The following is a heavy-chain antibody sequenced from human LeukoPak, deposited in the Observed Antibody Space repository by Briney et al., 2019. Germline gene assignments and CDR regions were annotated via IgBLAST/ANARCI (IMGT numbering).Heavy chain of an antibody. V-gene: IGHV3-64D*09. Sequence: GGSLRLSCSASGFTFSTYAMHWVRQAPGKGLEYVSAISSNGGSTVYADSVKGRFTISRDNSKNTLYLQMSSLRAEDTAVYYCARPYDSSGYYYGRFDYWGQGTLVTVSS. CDR3: ARPYDSSGYYYGRFDY. J-gene: IGHJ4*02. CDR2: ISSNGGST. CDR1: GFTFSTYA. D-gene: IGHD3-22*01.